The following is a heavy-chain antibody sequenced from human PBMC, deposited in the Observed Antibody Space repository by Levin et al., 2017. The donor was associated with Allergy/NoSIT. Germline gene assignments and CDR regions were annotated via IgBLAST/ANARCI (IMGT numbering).Heavy chain of an antibody. CDR2: VSKSGDT. D-gene: IGHD3-16*01. V-gene: IGHV4-59*01. CDR1: GASITDYY. CDR3: ARGNWLGGVIRNFDY. Sequence: SETLSLTCTVSGASITDYYWSWIRRPPGKGLEWIGLVSKSGDTNYNPSLKSRVTISVDTSKNQISLHLSFVTAADTAVYHCARGNWLGGVIRNFDYWGQGTLVTVSS. J-gene: IGHJ4*02.